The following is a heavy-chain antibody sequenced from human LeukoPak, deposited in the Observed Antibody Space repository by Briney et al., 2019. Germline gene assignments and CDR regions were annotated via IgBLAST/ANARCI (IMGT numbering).Heavy chain of an antibody. CDR1: GFTFSTYA. Sequence: GGSLRLSCAASGFTFSTYAMSWVRQAPGKGLEWVSSISSSGGSTFYADSVKGRFTISRDNSKNTLYLQMNSLRAEDTAVYYCAKGRGDCILTSCPTPFDSWGQGTLVTVSS. D-gene: IGHD2-2*01. J-gene: IGHJ4*02. CDR3: AKGRGDCILTSCPTPFDS. CDR2: ISSSGGST. V-gene: IGHV3-23*01.